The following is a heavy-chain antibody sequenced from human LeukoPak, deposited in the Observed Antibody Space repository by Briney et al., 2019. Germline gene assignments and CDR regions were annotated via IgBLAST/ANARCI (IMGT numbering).Heavy chain of an antibody. V-gene: IGHV4-34*01. CDR1: GGSFSGYY. Sequence: SETLSLTCAVYGGSFSGYYWSWIRQPPGKGLEWIGEINHSGSTNYNPSLKSRVSISVDTSKNQFSLKLRSVTAADTAVYYCARVVQSTDSSGFYLPEYFQHWGQGTLVTVSS. CDR2: INHSGST. D-gene: IGHD3-22*01. CDR3: ARVVQSTDSSGFYLPEYFQH. J-gene: IGHJ1*01.